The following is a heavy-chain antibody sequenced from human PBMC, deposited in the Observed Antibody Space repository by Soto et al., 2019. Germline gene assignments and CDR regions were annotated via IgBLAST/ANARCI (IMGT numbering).Heavy chain of an antibody. V-gene: IGHV3-23*01. CDR3: AKPFRPRYGDYDDYYYGMDV. CDR1: GFTFSSYA. D-gene: IGHD4-17*01. CDR2: ISGSGGST. Sequence: GGSLRLSCAASGFTFSSYAMSWVRQAPGKGLEWVSAISGSGGSTYYADSVKGRFTISRDNSKNTLYLQMNSLRAEDTAVYYCAKPFRPRYGDYDDYYYGMDVWGQGTTVTVSS. J-gene: IGHJ6*02.